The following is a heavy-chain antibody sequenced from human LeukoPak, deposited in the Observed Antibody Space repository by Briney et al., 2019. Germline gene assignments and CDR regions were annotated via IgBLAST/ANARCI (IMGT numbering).Heavy chain of an antibody. CDR1: GFTFSSYW. V-gene: IGHV3-7*01. Sequence: GGSLRLSCAASGFTFSSYWMSWVRQAPGKGLEWVANIKQDGSEKYYVDSVKGRFTISRDNAKNSLYLQMNSLRAEDTAVYYCARDPGGYDLYNWFDPWGQGTLVTVSS. CDR3: ARDPGGYDLYNWFDP. CDR2: IKQDGSEK. J-gene: IGHJ5*02. D-gene: IGHD5-12*01.